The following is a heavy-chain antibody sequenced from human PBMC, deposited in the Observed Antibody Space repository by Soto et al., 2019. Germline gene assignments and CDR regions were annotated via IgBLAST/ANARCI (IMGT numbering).Heavy chain of an antibody. Sequence: GGSLRLSCAASGFTFSSYAMSWVRQAPGKGLEWVSAISGSGGSTYYADSVKGRFTISRDNSKNTLYLQMNSLRAEDTALYYCAKQMIGYSSGWYRYSFDYWGQGTLVTVSS. J-gene: IGHJ4*02. CDR1: GFTFSSYA. D-gene: IGHD6-19*01. CDR2: ISGSGGST. V-gene: IGHV3-23*01. CDR3: AKQMIGYSSGWYRYSFDY.